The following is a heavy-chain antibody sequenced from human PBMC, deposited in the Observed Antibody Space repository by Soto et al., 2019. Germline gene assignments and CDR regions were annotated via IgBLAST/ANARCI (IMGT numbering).Heavy chain of an antibody. CDR3: ARGPAGTRAFDI. Sequence: ASVKVSCKASGYTFTSYDINWVRQATGQGLEWMGWMNPNSGNTGYAQKFQDRVTMTRNTSISTAYMELSSLRSEDTAVYYCARGPAGTRAFDIWGQGTMVTVSS. J-gene: IGHJ3*02. D-gene: IGHD2-2*01. CDR2: MNPNSGNT. V-gene: IGHV1-8*02. CDR1: GYTFTSYD.